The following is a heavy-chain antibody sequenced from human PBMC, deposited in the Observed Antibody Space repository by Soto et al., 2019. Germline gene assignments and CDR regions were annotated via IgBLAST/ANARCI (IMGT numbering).Heavy chain of an antibody. V-gene: IGHV1-2*04. Sequence: QVQLVQSGAEVKKPGASVKVSCKASGYTFTGYYMHWVRQAPGQGLEWMGWTNPNSGGTNYAQKXQGWVTMTLVXXSXQXXQELGSRGSADTDVYYCAREGPVDTALTRGWPFDYRCKGTQVAVSS. CDR2: TNPNSGGT. CDR1: GYTFTGYY. D-gene: IGHD5-18*01. CDR3: AREGPVDTALTRGWPFDY. J-gene: IGHJ4*02.